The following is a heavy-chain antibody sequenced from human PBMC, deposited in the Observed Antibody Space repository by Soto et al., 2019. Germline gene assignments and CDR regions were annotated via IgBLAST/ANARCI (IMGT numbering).Heavy chain of an antibody. Sequence: GGSLRLSWEASGCTFNLYSMNWVRQAPGKGLAWVTSISCNGRYIYYAYSIKGRFTVSRDNANSSLYLQMNSLRDEDTAVYYCARDVEHALHSYLXWGQGTLLSVSX. J-gene: IGHJ5*02. D-gene: IGHD4-4*01. CDR1: GCTFNLYS. CDR3: ARDVEHALHSYLX. V-gene: IGHV3-21*04. CDR2: ISCNGRYI.